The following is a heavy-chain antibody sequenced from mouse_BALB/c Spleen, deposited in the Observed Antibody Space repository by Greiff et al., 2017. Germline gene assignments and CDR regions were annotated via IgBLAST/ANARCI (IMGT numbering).Heavy chain of an antibody. J-gene: IGHJ3*01. D-gene: IGHD2-4*01. CDR2: IWGDGST. V-gene: IGHV2-6-7*01. CDR3: ARGRKNYDYSWFAY. Sequence: QVQLKESGPGLVAPSQSLSITCTVSGFSLTGYGVNWVRQPPGKGLEWLGMIWGDGSTDYNSALKSRLSISKDNSKSQVFLKMNSLQTDDTARYYCARGRKNYDYSWFAYWGQGTLVTVSA. CDR1: GFSLTGYG.